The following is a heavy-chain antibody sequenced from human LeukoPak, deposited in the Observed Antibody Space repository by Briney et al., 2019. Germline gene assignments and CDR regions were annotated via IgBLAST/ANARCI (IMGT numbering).Heavy chain of an antibody. CDR2: IYSGGST. D-gene: IGHD3-22*01. CDR3: ARVAVTMIVVVIYYYGMDV. V-gene: IGHV3-66*01. CDR1: GFTVSSNY. Sequence: GGSLRLSCAASGFTVSSNYMSWVRQAPGKGLEWVSVIYSGGSTYYADSVKGRFTISRDNSRNTLYLQMNSLRAEDTAVYYCARVAVTMIVVVIYYYGMDVWGQGTTVTVSS. J-gene: IGHJ6*02.